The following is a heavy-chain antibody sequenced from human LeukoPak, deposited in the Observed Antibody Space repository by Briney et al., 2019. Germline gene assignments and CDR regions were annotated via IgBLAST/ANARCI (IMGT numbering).Heavy chain of an antibody. CDR3: AINKQGKSLDY. Sequence: ASVKVTCKASGYTFTDYYIHWVRQAPGHGLEWMAWMNPNSGGTSYAQKFQGRVTMTRDTSISTAYMELSRLRFDDTAVFYCAINKQGKSLDYWGQGTLVTVSS. V-gene: IGHV1-2*02. CDR1: GYTFTDYY. J-gene: IGHJ4*02. CDR2: MNPNSGGT.